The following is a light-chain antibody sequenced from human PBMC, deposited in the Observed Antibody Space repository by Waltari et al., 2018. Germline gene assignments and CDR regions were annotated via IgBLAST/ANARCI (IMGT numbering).Light chain of an antibody. V-gene: IGKV4-1*01. CDR3: QQSYSTPRT. J-gene: IGKJ1*01. CDR1: QNILHTSNNLNY. Sequence: DIVMTQSPDSLAVSLGERATINCKSSQNILHTSNNLNYLAWYQQKPGQPPKLLIYWASIRQFGVPARFSGGGSGTDFTLTIASLQAEDVAIYYCQQSYSTPRTFGQGTKVEIK. CDR2: WAS.